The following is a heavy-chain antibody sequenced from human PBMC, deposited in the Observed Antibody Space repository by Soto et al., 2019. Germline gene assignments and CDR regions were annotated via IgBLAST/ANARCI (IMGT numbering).Heavy chain of an antibody. CDR3: MLGSGWKDFDY. D-gene: IGHD3-22*01. Sequence: SETLSHTCSVSSRSMSSSSYYWGWIRQPPGKGLEWIGNIYYSGSTYYNPSLKSRVTISVDTSKNQFSLKLSSVTAADTAVYYCMLGSGWKDFDYWGQGTLVT. CDR1: SRSMSSSSYY. V-gene: IGHV4-39*01. CDR2: IYYSGST. J-gene: IGHJ4*02.